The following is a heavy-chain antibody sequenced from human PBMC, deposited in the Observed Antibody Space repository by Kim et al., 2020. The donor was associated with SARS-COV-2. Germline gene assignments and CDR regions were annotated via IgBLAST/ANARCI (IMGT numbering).Heavy chain of an antibody. CDR3: ARVRRGLQNIGYMDV. D-gene: IGHD1-26*01. CDR2: INHSGST. J-gene: IGHJ6*03. Sequence: SETLSLTCAVYGGSFSGYYWSWIRQPPGKGLEWIGEINHSGSTNYNPSLKSRVTISVDTSKNQFSLKLSSVTAADTAVYYCARVRRGLQNIGYMDVWGKGTTVTVSS. V-gene: IGHV4-34*01. CDR1: GGSFSGYY.